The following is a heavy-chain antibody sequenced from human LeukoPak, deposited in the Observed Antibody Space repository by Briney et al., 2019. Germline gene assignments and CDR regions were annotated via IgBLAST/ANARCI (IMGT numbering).Heavy chain of an antibody. Sequence: EASVKVSCKASGGTFSSYAISWVRQAPGQGLEWMGGIIPIFGTANYAQKFQGRVTITADESTSTAYMELSSLRSEDTAVYYCASIGADTMVRGVITPGDYYYGMDVWGQGTTVTVSS. CDR2: IIPIFGTA. D-gene: IGHD3-10*01. CDR3: ASIGADTMVRGVITPGDYYYGMDV. V-gene: IGHV1-69*01. CDR1: GGTFSSYA. J-gene: IGHJ6*02.